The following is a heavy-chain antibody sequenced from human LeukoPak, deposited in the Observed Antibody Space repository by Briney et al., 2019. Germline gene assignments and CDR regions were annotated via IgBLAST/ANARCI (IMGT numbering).Heavy chain of an antibody. CDR2: IIPILGTA. V-gene: IGHV1-69*11. D-gene: IGHD3-10*02. CDR1: GGTFISYA. J-gene: IGHJ4*02. CDR3: ARKRGDYYYVSGGPFDY. Sequence: GSWVKVSCKASGGTFISYAISWVRQAPGKGVEGMGRIIPILGTANYAQKFQGRVTITTDESPSTAYMELSSLTSDHTAVYYCARKRGDYYYVSGGPFDYWGQGTLVTVSS.